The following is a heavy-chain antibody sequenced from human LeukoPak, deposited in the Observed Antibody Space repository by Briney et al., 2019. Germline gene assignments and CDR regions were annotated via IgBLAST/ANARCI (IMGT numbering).Heavy chain of an antibody. Sequence: GGSLRLSCAASGFTFSSYWMSWVRQAPGKGLEWVANIKQDGSEKYYVDSVKGRFTVSRDNAKNLLYLQMNSLRAEDTAVYYCARVRSTKVSFDYWGQGTLVTVSS. CDR3: ARVRSTKVSFDY. CDR1: GFTFSSYW. CDR2: IKQDGSEK. D-gene: IGHD2-2*01. V-gene: IGHV3-7*01. J-gene: IGHJ4*02.